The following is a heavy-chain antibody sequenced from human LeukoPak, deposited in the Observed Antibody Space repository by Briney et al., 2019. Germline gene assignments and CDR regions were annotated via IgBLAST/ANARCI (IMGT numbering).Heavy chain of an antibody. CDR1: GGTFSSYA. D-gene: IGHD4-23*01. CDR3: ARDNSVEDTAWWFDP. J-gene: IGHJ5*02. CDR2: IIPIFGTA. V-gene: IGHV1-69*06. Sequence: GASVKVSCKASGGTFSSYAISWVRQAPGQGLEWMGGIIPIFGTANYAQKFQGRVTITADKSTGTAYMELSGLRSEDTAVYYCARDNSVEDTAWWFDPWGQGTLVTVSS.